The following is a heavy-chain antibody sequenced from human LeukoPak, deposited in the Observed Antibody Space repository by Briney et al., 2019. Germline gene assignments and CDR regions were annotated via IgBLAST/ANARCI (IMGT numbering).Heavy chain of an antibody. J-gene: IGHJ4*02. CDR2: ISGDGGST. V-gene: IGHV3-43*02. CDR3: AKDIRYSSSPNVDY. D-gene: IGHD6-6*01. Sequence: QPGGSLRLSCAASGFTFDDYAMHWVRQAPGKGLEWVSLISGDGGSTYCADSVKGRFTISRDNSKNSLYLQMNSLRTEDTALYYCAKDIRYSSSPNVDYWGQGTLVTVSS. CDR1: GFTFDDYA.